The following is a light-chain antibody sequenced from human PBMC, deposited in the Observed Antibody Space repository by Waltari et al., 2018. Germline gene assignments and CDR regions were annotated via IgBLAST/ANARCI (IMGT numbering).Light chain of an antibody. J-gene: IGKJ1*01. CDR1: QSASKY. CDR2: AAS. V-gene: IGKV3-20*01. CDR3: QNHERLPAT. Sequence: EVVLTQSPGTLSSSPGERATLSCRASQSASKYLAWYQQRPGQAPRLLIYAASTRATGIPDRFSGSGSGTDFSLTSSRLEPEDFAVYYCQNHERLPATFGQGTKVEIK.